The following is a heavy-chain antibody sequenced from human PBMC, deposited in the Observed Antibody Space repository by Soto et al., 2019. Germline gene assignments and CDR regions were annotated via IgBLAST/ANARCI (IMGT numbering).Heavy chain of an antibody. Sequence: PGESLKISCKGSGYSFTSYWISWVRQMPGKGLEWMGRIDPSDSYTNYSPSFQGHVTISADKSISTAYLQWSSLKASDTAMYYCARAPIVVPAAMAHKSLYYYYYGMDVWGQGTTVTVSS. CDR1: GYSFTSYW. D-gene: IGHD2-2*01. V-gene: IGHV5-10-1*01. CDR3: ARAPIVVPAAMAHKSLYYYYYGMDV. CDR2: IDPSDSYT. J-gene: IGHJ6*02.